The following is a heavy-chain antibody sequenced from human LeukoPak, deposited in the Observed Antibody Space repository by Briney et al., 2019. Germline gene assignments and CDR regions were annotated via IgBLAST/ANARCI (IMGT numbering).Heavy chain of an antibody. Sequence: PGGSLRLSCAASGFTFSTYEMNWVRQAPAKGLEWVSYISSSGSTIYYADSVKGRFTISRDNAKNSLYLQMNSLRAEDTAVYYCARDPRARTGYWGQGTLVTVSS. CDR1: GFTFSTYE. V-gene: IGHV3-48*03. J-gene: IGHJ4*02. D-gene: IGHD1-26*01. CDR3: ARDPRARTGY. CDR2: ISSSGSTI.